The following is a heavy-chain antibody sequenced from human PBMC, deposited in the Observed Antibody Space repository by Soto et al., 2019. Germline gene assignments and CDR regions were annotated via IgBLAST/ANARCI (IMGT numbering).Heavy chain of an antibody. D-gene: IGHD1-26*01. CDR3: ASGIDLY. V-gene: IGHV3-30-3*01. CDR2: ISYDGSNK. Sequence: GGSLRLSCAASGFTFSSYAMHWVRQAPGKGLEWVAVISYDGSNKYYADSVKGRFTISRDNSKNTLYLQMNSLRAEDTAVYYCASGIDLYWGQGTLVTVSS. CDR1: GFTFSSYA. J-gene: IGHJ4*02.